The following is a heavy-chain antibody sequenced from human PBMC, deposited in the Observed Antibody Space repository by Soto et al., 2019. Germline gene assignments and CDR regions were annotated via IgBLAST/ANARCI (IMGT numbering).Heavy chain of an antibody. CDR3: AKPFSWNDPYYFDY. CDR1: GFTFSNFA. CDR2: ISGSGGST. D-gene: IGHD1-1*01. Sequence: EVQVLESGGGLVQPGGSLRLSCAVSGFTFSNFAMSWVRLAPGKGLEWVSAISGSGGSTYYADSVKGRFIISRDNSKNTLYLQMNSLRAEDTAVYYCAKPFSWNDPYYFDYWGQGTLVTVSS. J-gene: IGHJ4*02. V-gene: IGHV3-23*01.